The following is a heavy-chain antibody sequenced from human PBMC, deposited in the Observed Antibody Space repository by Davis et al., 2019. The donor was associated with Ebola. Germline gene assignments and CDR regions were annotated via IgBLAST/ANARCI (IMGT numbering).Heavy chain of an antibody. CDR2: ITWNSDSI. CDR1: GFTFDDYA. Sequence: GGSLRLSCAPSGFTFDDYAMHWVRQAPGKGLEWVSGITWNSDSIGYSDSVKGRFTISRDNAKNSLYLQMNSLRAEDTALYYCAKEGHRIHLEYYYYYGMDVWGQGTTVTVSS. V-gene: IGHV3-9*01. D-gene: IGHD3-3*01. CDR3: AKEGHRIHLEYYYYYGMDV. J-gene: IGHJ6*02.